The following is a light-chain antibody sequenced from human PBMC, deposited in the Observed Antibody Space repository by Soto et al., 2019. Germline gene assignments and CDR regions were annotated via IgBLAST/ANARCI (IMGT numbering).Light chain of an antibody. J-gene: IGKJ1*01. CDR3: QHYGSSRT. CDR2: GTS. V-gene: IGKV3-20*01. Sequence: EIVLTQSPGTLSLYPGERATLSCRASQGVSSNYLAWYQQKSGQAPRLLLYGTSSRATGIPERFSGSGSGTDFTLTISRLEPEDFAVYYCQHYGSSRTFGQGTKV. CDR1: QGVSSNY.